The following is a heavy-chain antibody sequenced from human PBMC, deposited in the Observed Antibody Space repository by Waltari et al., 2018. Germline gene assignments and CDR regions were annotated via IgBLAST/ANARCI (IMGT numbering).Heavy chain of an antibody. V-gene: IGHV3-48*01. Sequence: EVQLVESGGGLVQPGGSLRLSCAASGFTFSSYSMHWVRQAPGKGLEWVSYISSSSSTIYYADSVKGRFTISRDNAKNSLYLQMNSLRAEDTAVYYCASETANPTGYYPFDYWGQGTLVIVSS. CDR3: ASETANPTGYYPFDY. D-gene: IGHD3-9*01. CDR1: GFTFSSYS. J-gene: IGHJ4*02. CDR2: ISSSSSTI.